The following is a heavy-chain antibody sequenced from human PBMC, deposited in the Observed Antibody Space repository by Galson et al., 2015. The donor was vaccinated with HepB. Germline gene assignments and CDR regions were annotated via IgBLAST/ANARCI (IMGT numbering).Heavy chain of an antibody. Sequence: SVKVSCKASGGTLSSYAISWVRQAPGRGLEWMGGIIPIFGTANNAQKFQGRVTITADKSTSTAYMELSSLRSEDTAVYYCARGRLFGVASRNFDYWGQGTLVTVSS. J-gene: IGHJ4*02. CDR3: ARGRLFGVASRNFDY. V-gene: IGHV1-69*06. CDR1: GGTLSSYA. CDR2: IIPIFGTA. D-gene: IGHD3-3*01.